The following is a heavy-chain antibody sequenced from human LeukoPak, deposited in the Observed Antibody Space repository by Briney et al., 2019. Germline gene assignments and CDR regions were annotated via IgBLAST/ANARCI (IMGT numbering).Heavy chain of an antibody. CDR3: ARDVGDGYRGILYYSDY. Sequence: GGSLRLSCAASGFTFSSYSMNWVRQAPGKGLEWVSSISSSSSYIYYADSVKGRFTISRDNAKNSLYLQMNSLRAEDTALYYCARDVGDGYRGILYYSDYWGQGTLVTVSS. CDR1: GFTFSSYS. CDR2: ISSSSSYI. V-gene: IGHV3-21*04. D-gene: IGHD5-24*01. J-gene: IGHJ4*02.